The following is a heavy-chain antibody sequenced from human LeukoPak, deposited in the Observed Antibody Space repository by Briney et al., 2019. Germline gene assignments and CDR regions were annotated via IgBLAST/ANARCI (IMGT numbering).Heavy chain of an antibody. CDR1: GFTFSSYG. Sequence: GRSLRLSCAASGFTFSSYGMRWVRQAPGKGLGWVAVIWYDGSNQCYADSVKGRFPISRDHSKTTLYLQMNSLRAEDTAVYYCAGARRGYSYGHLDYWGQGTLVTVSS. CDR3: AGARRGYSYGHLDY. V-gene: IGHV3-33*01. CDR2: IWYDGSNQ. J-gene: IGHJ4*02. D-gene: IGHD5-18*01.